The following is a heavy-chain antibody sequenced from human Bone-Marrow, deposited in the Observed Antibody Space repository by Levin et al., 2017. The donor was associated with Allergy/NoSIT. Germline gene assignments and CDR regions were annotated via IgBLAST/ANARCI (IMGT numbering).Heavy chain of an antibody. D-gene: IGHD1-26*01. CDR3: VRKEVGISSDY. J-gene: IGHJ4*02. CDR1: GASTSSTTYY. V-gene: IGHV4-39*01. Sequence: PSETLSLTCTVSGASTSSTTYYWGWIRQSPGKGLEWIGTINHSGSTYYDPSLKSRVTISLDTSKNQFSLRMTSVTAADTAVYYCVRKEVGISSDYWGQGTLVIVSS. CDR2: INHSGST.